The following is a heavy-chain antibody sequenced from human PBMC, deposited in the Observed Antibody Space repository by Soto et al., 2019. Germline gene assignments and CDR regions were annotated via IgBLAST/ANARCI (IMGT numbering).Heavy chain of an antibody. CDR3: GKERRGSGWSVCDF. D-gene: IGHD6-19*01. Sequence: VQLLESGGGLVQPGGSLRLSCAASGFIFRDYAMNWVRQAPGKGLEWVSDISGSGDSARYADSVKGRFTISRDNSRDTLYLHMNCLRVDDTAVYYCGKERRGSGWSVCDFWGQGDLVTVSS. J-gene: IGHJ4*02. V-gene: IGHV3-23*01. CDR1: GFIFRDYA. CDR2: ISGSGDSA.